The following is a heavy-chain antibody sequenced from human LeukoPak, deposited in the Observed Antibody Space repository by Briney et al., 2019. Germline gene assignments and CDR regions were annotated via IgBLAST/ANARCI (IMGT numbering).Heavy chain of an antibody. J-gene: IGHJ6*02. CDR2: IIPILGIA. CDR1: GGTFSSYA. CDR3: ARDLGYSYGTYYYYYGMDV. V-gene: IGHV1-69*04. D-gene: IGHD5-18*01. Sequence: SAKVSCKASGGTFSSYAISWVRQAPGQGLEWMGRIIPILGIANYAQKFQGRVTITADKSTSTAYMELSSLRSEDTAVYYCARDLGYSYGTYYYYYGMDVWGQGTTVTVSS.